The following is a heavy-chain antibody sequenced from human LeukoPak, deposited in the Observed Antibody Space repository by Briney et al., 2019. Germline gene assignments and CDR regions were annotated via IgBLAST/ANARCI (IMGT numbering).Heavy chain of an antibody. CDR1: GYSFTSYW. CDR3: ARHVRRYCSSTSCYTSRVFDY. V-gene: IGHV5-51*01. CDR2: IYPGDSDT. Sequence: GESLKISCKGSGYSFTSYWIGWVRQMPGKGLEWLGIIYPGDSDTRYSTSFQGQVTISADKSISTAYLQWSSLKASDTAMYYCARHVRRYCSSTSCYTSRVFDYWGQGTLVTVSS. J-gene: IGHJ4*02. D-gene: IGHD2-2*02.